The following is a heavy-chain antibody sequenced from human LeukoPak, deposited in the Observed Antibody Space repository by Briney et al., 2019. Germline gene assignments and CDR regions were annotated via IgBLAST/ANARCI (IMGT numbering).Heavy chain of an antibody. Sequence: GGSLRLSCAASGFTFSDYYMSWIRQASGKGREWVSYISSSSSYTNYADSVKGRFTISRDNAKNSLYLQMNSLRAEDTAVYYCARIGNDILTGYLSYYYGMDVWGKGTTVTVSS. CDR3: ARIGNDILTGYLSYYYGMDV. J-gene: IGHJ6*04. D-gene: IGHD3-9*01. CDR1: GFTFSDYY. V-gene: IGHV3-11*06. CDR2: ISSSSSYT.